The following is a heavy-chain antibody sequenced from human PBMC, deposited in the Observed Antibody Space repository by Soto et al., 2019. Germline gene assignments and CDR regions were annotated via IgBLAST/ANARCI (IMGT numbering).Heavy chain of an antibody. D-gene: IGHD3-9*01. V-gene: IGHV1-18*01. CDR1: GYTFTSYG. Sequence: QVQLVQSGAEVKKPGASVKVSCKASGYTFTSYGISWVRQAPGQGLEWMGWISAYNGNTNNAQKLQGRVTMTTDTSTRTAYMELRSLGSDGTAVYYCAIYYDILTGYDYWGQGPLVTVSS. J-gene: IGHJ4*02. CDR2: ISAYNGNT. CDR3: AIYYDILTGYDY.